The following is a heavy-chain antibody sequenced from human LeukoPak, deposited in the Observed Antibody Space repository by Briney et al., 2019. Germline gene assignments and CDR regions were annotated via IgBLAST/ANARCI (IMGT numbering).Heavy chain of an antibody. CDR2: ISGYNANA. V-gene: IGHV1-18*01. Sequence: ASVKVSCKASGYSFTNYGITWIREAPGQGPEWLGWISGYNANAHYAQDVQGRVTLTTDTSTNTAYMELRGLTSDDTAMYYCARVGRGCSSIRCYWEDWFDPWGQGTLVIVSS. CDR1: GYSFTNYG. D-gene: IGHD2-2*01. J-gene: IGHJ5*02. CDR3: ARVGRGCSSIRCYWEDWFDP.